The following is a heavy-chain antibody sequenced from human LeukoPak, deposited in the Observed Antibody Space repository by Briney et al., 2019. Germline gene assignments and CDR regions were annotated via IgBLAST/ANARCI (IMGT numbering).Heavy chain of an antibody. J-gene: IGHJ6*03. CDR1: GYTFTGYY. V-gene: IGHV1-2*02. Sequence: ASVKVSCKASGYTFTGYYMHWVRQAPGQGLEWMGWINPNSGGTNYAQKFQGRVTMTRDTSISTAYMELSRLRPDDTAVYYCARDFADTAYYYYYYMDVWGKGTTVTVSS. CDR2: INPNSGGT. CDR3: ARDFADTAYYYYYYMDV. D-gene: IGHD5-18*01.